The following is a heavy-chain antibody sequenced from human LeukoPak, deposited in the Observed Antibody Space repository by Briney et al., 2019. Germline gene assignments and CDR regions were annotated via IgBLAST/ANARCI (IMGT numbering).Heavy chain of an antibody. V-gene: IGHV3-33*01. CDR3: TRAYYYESSVTHDY. J-gene: IGHJ4*02. CDR2: IWYDGSNK. Sequence: GGSLRLSCEAAGFTFSNYGMHWVRQAPGKGLEWVAVIWYDGSNKYYADSVKGRFTISRDSSKNTVYLQMNSLRAEDTAMYYCTRAYYYESSVTHDYWGQGTLVTVSS. D-gene: IGHD3-22*01. CDR1: GFTFSNYG.